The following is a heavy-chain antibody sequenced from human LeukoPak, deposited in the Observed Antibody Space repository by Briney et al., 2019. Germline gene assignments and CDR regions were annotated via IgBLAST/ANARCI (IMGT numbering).Heavy chain of an antibody. CDR3: ARVRIAVAGYYYNYYGMDV. CDR2: INHSGST. V-gene: IGHV4-34*01. D-gene: IGHD6-19*01. Sequence: PSETLSLTCAVYGGSFSDYYWSWIRQPPGKGLEWIGEINHSGSTNYNPSLKSRVTISVDTTKNQFSLKLSSVTAADTAVYYCARVRIAVAGYYYNYYGMDVWGQGTTVTVSS. J-gene: IGHJ6*02. CDR1: GGSFSDYY.